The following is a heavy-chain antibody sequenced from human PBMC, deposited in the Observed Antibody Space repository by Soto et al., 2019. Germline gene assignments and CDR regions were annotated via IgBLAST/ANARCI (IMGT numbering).Heavy chain of an antibody. J-gene: IGHJ1*01. CDR1: GFTFSSYG. Sequence: GGSLRLSXAASGFTFSSYGMHWVRQAPGKGLEWVAVISYDGSNKYYADSVKGRFTISRDNSKNTLYLQMNSLRAEDTAVYYCAKPASPKYCSGGSCYRAEYFQHWGQGTLVTVSS. V-gene: IGHV3-30*18. D-gene: IGHD2-15*01. CDR2: ISYDGSNK. CDR3: AKPASPKYCSGGSCYRAEYFQH.